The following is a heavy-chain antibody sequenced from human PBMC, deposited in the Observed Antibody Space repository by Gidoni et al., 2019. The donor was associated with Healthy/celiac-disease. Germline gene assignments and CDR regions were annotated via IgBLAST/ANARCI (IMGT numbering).Heavy chain of an antibody. Sequence: QVQPQESGPGLVKPSETLSLTCTVSGGSISRYYWSWIRQPAGKGLEWIGRIYTSGSTNYNPSLKSRVTMSVDTSKNQFSLKLSSVTAADTAVYYCARDEDGYSSSSGWFDPWGQGTLVTVSS. CDR2: IYTSGST. J-gene: IGHJ5*02. CDR1: GGSISRYY. D-gene: IGHD6-6*01. CDR3: ARDEDGYSSSSGWFDP. V-gene: IGHV4-4*07.